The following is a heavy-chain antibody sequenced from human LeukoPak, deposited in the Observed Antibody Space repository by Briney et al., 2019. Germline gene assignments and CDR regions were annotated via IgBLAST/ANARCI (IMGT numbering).Heavy chain of an antibody. CDR2: INAGNGNT. Sequence: ASVKVSCKASGYTFTSYAMHWVRQAPGQRLEWMGWINAGNGNTKYSQKFQGRVTITRDTSASTAYKELSSLRSEDTAVYYCARAGSYGDGYYFDYWGQGTLVTVSS. CDR3: ARAGSYGDGYYFDY. CDR1: GYTFTSYA. D-gene: IGHD5-18*01. J-gene: IGHJ4*02. V-gene: IGHV1-3*01.